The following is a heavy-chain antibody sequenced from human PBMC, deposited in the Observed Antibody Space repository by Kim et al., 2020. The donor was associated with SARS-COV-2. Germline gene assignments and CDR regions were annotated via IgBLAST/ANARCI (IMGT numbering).Heavy chain of an antibody. D-gene: IGHD3-10*01. V-gene: IGHV4-39*01. Sequence: KSRVTISVDTSKNQFSQKLSSVTAADTAVYYCARRDLLVDGSGPYWYFDLWGRGTLVTVSS. CDR3: ARRDLLVDGSGPYWYFDL. J-gene: IGHJ2*01.